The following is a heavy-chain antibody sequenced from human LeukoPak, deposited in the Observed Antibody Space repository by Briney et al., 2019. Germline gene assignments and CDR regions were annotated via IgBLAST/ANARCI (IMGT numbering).Heavy chain of an antibody. J-gene: IGHJ5*02. V-gene: IGHV4-39*07. CDR2: IYYSGST. CDR3: ARDHTGPVVVPAAIWPYNWFDP. D-gene: IGHD2-2*01. CDR1: GGSISSSSYY. Sequence: PSETLSLTCTVSGGSISSSSYYWGWIRQPPGKGLEWIGSIYYSGSTYYNPSLKSRVTISVDTSKNQFSLKLSSVTAADTAVYYCARDHTGPVVVPAAIWPYNWFDPWGQGTLVTVSS.